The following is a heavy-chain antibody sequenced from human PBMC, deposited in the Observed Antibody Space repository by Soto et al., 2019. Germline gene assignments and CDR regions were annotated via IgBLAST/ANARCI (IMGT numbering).Heavy chain of an antibody. CDR2: INAGNGST. CDR1: GYTFTSYA. Sequence: ASVKVSCKASGYTFTSYAMHWVRQAPGQRLEWMGWINAGNGSTKYSQKFQGRVTITRDTSASTAYMELSSLRSEDTAVYYCARGPSITIFGNYYYYGMDVWGQGTTVTVSS. J-gene: IGHJ6*02. CDR3: ARGPSITIFGNYYYYGMDV. V-gene: IGHV1-3*01. D-gene: IGHD3-9*01.